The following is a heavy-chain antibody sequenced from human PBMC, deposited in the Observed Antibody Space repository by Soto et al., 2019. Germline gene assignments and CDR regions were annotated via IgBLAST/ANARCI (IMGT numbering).Heavy chain of an antibody. CDR3: ARHGMSYGSGNYFPYFDY. CDR1: GFTFSSYS. Sequence: PGGSLRLSCASSGFTFSSYSMNWVRQAPGNGLEWVSYISPTSSTIYYADSVKGRFTISRDNAKNSLYLQLNSLRAEDTAVYYCARHGMSYGSGNYFPYFDYWGQGALVTVSS. V-gene: IGHV3-48*01. D-gene: IGHD3-10*01. CDR2: ISPTSSTI. J-gene: IGHJ4*02.